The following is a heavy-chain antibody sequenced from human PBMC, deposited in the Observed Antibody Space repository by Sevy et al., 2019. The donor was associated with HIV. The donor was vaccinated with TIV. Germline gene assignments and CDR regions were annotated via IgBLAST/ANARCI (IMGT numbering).Heavy chain of an antibody. CDR3: ARDSPIMITFGGVKSYYYYMDV. CDR2: ISYDGSNK. CDR1: GFTFSSYD. D-gene: IGHD3-16*01. J-gene: IGHJ6*03. V-gene: IGHV3-30-3*01. Sequence: GGSLRLSCAASGFTFSSYDMHWVRQAPGKGLEWVAVISYDGSNKYYADSVKGRFTISRDNSKNTLYLQMNSLRAEDTAVYYCARDSPIMITFGGVKSYYYYMDVWGKGTTVTVSS.